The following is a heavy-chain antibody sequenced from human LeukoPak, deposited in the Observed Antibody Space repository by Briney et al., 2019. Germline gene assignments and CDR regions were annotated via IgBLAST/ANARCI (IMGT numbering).Heavy chain of an antibody. CDR1: GGSISSYY. Sequence: SETLSLTCTVSGGSISSYYWSWIRQPPGKGLEWIGYIYYSGSTNYNPSLKSRVTISVDTSKNQFSLKLSSVTAAVTAVYYCARDTYYYDSSGSFDYWGQGTLVTVSS. V-gene: IGHV4-59*01. J-gene: IGHJ4*02. CDR2: IYYSGST. D-gene: IGHD3-22*01. CDR3: ARDTYYYDSSGSFDY.